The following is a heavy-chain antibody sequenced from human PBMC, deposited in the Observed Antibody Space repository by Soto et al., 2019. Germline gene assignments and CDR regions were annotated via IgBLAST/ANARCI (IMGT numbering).Heavy chain of an antibody. V-gene: IGHV1-69*06. Sequence: SVKVSCKASGGTFSSYAISWVRQAPGQGLEWMGGIIPIFGTANYAQKFQGRVTITADKSTSTAYMEPSSLRSEDTAVYYCARAAGGLRFLEWSTYGMDVWGQGTTVTVSS. CDR3: ARAAGGLRFLEWSTYGMDV. CDR2: IIPIFGTA. CDR1: GGTFSSYA. D-gene: IGHD3-3*01. J-gene: IGHJ6*02.